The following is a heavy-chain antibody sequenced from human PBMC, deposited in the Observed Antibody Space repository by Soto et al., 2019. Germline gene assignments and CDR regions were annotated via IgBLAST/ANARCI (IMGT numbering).Heavy chain of an antibody. Sequence: EVQFLESGGLLVQPGGSLRLSCAASGFTFSNSPMSWVRQAPGKGLEWVSSISYHGLTTYYADSVKGRFTISRDNSRNTVSLQMNSLRTEDTAIYYCATGARSSAFDYGGQGTLVTVSS. V-gene: IGHV3-23*01. CDR1: GFTFSNSP. CDR3: ATGARSSAFDY. J-gene: IGHJ4*02. CDR2: ISYHGLTT. D-gene: IGHD6-6*01.